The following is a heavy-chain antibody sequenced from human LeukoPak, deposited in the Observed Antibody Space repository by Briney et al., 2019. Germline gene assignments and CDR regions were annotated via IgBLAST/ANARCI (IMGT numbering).Heavy chain of an antibody. CDR1: GFTFSSYA. CDR2: ISGSGGST. V-gene: IGHV3-23*01. D-gene: IGHD6-13*01. Sequence: GGALRLSCAASGFTFSSYAMSWVRQAPGKGLEWVSGISGSGGSTYYADSVKGRFTISRDNSKNTLYLQMNSLRAEDTAVYYCAKAKVIAAAAFDYWGQGTLVTVSS. CDR3: AKAKVIAAAAFDY. J-gene: IGHJ4*02.